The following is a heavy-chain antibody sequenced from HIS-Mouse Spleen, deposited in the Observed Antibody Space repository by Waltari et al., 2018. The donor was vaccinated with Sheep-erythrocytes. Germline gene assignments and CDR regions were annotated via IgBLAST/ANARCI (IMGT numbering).Heavy chain of an antibody. CDR3: ARYYYDSSGYYYDAFDI. D-gene: IGHD3-22*01. J-gene: IGHJ3*02. CDR2: IKQDGSEK. CDR1: GFTFSSYW. Sequence: EVQLVESGGGLVQPGGSRRLSCAASGFTFSSYWMSWVRQAPGKGLEWVANIKQDGSEKYYVDSVMGRFNISRDKDKKSLYLQMNSLRAEDTAVYYCARYYYDSSGYYYDAFDIWGQGTMVTVSS. V-gene: IGHV3-7*01.